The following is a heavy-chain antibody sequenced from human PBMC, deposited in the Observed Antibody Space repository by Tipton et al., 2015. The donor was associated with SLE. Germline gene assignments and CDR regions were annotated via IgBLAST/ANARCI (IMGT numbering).Heavy chain of an antibody. CDR2: IYDSGS. CDR1: GGSINDYY. D-gene: IGHD6-13*01. CDR3: TGVGSGPGTDY. Sequence: TLSLTCIVSGGSINDYYWGWIRQSPRKGLEWIASIYDSGSNYNPSLKNRATISLDTSKSQFSLRLTPVTAADTAVYYCTGVGSGPGTDYWGQGTLVTVSS. V-gene: IGHV4-59*01. J-gene: IGHJ4*02.